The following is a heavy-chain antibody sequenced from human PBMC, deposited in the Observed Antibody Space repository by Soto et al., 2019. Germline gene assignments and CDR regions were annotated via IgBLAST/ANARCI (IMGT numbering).Heavy chain of an antibody. V-gene: IGHV5-51*01. Sequence: PGESLKISCKGSGYSFTSYWIGWVRQMPGKGLEWMGIIYPGDSDTRYSPSFQGQVTISADKSISTAYLQWSSLKASDTAMYYCANTPDYGDYVGAFDIWGQGTMVTVS. CDR2: IYPGDSDT. CDR1: GYSFTSYW. J-gene: IGHJ3*02. CDR3: ANTPDYGDYVGAFDI. D-gene: IGHD4-17*01.